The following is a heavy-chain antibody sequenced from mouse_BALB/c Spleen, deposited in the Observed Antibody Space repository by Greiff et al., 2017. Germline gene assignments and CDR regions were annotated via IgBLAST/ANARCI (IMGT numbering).Heavy chain of an antibody. D-gene: IGHD2-1*01. CDR2: ISYSGST. Sequence: EVKLLESGPSLVKPSQTLSLTCSVTGDSITSGYWNWIRKFPGNKLEYMGYISYSGSTYYNPSLKSRISITRDTSKNQYYLQLNSVTTEDTATYYCARGGNYAGWYFDVWGAGTTVTVSS. V-gene: IGHV3-8*02. J-gene: IGHJ1*01. CDR1: GDSITSGY. CDR3: ARGGNYAGWYFDV.